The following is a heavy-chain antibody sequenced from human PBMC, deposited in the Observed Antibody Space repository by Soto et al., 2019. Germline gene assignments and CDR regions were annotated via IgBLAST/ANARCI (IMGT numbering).Heavy chain of an antibody. CDR1: GFTFSSYW. CDR3: ARDIIPLRYFGTEEGDH. CDR2: IKQDGSEK. Sequence: GSLELSCAASGFTFSSYWMSWVGQAPGKGLEWVANIKQDGSEKYYVDSVKGRFTISRDNAKNSLYLQMNSLRAEDTAGYYCARDIIPLRYFGTEEGDHWGQGALVTFS. D-gene: IGHD3-9*01. V-gene: IGHV3-7*04. J-gene: IGHJ4*02.